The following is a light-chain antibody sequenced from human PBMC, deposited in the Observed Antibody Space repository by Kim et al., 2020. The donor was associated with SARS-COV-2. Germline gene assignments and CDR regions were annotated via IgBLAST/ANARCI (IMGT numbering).Light chain of an antibody. Sequence: SSELTQDPAVSVALGQTVRITCQGDSLRSCYTTWFQQKPGQAPIVVVYGKNNRPSGIPARFSGSSSGNTASLTITGTQAGDEADYYCNSRDNNDNVLFGGGTRLTVL. V-gene: IGLV3-19*01. CDR3: NSRDNNDNVL. CDR1: SLRSCY. CDR2: GKN. J-gene: IGLJ2*01.